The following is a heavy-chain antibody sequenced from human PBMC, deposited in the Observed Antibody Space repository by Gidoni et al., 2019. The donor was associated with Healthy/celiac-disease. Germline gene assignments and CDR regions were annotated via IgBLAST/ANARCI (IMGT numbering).Heavy chain of an antibody. J-gene: IGHJ4*02. V-gene: IGHV3-23*01. D-gene: IGHD6-13*01. CDR3: AKDRLSRSSWVPYYFDY. CDR1: GFTFRSYA. Sequence: EVQLLESGGGLVQPGGSLSLSCAASGFTFRSYAMSWVRQAPGKGLEWVSAISGSGGSTYYADSVKGRFTISRDNSKNTLYLQMNSLRAEDTAVYYCAKDRLSRSSWVPYYFDYWGQGTLVTVSS. CDR2: ISGSGGST.